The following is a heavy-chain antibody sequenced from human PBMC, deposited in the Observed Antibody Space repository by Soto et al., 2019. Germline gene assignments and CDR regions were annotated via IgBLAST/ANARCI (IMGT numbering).Heavy chain of an antibody. CDR1: GGSISSSNW. CDR2: ISHSGGA. CDR3: ARFNWVRGVSWFDP. D-gene: IGHD3-10*01. V-gene: IGHV4-4*02. J-gene: IGHJ5*02. Sequence: PSETLSLTCAASGGSISSSNWRSWVRQPPGKGLEWIGEISHSGGANYNPSLKTRVTLSIDKSKNHFSLRVASVTPADTAVYYCARFNWVRGVSWFDPWGQGIMVTVYS.